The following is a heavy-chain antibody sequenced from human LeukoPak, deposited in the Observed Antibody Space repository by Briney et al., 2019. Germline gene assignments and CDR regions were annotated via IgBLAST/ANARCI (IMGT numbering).Heavy chain of an antibody. J-gene: IGHJ3*02. CDR2: ISSNGGTI. CDR3: AKVIYGIPGDAFDI. Sequence: GGSLRLSCSASGFTFSTHAMHWVRQAPGKGLEYVSVISSNGGTIYYADSVKGRFTISRDNPKNTLYLQMNSLRAEDTAVYYCAKVIYGIPGDAFDIWGQGTMVTVSS. D-gene: IGHD2-2*02. CDR1: GFTFSTHA. V-gene: IGHV3-64*04.